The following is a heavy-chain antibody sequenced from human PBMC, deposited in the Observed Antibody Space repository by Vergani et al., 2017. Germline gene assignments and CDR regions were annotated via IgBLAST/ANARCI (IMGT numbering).Heavy chain of an antibody. J-gene: IGHJ4*02. CDR1: GFTFSDYY. V-gene: IGHV3-30*18. CDR2: ISYDGSNK. CDR3: AKGQPGSPAWNFDY. Sequence: QVQLVESGGGLVKPGGSLRLSCAASGFTFSDYYMSWIRQAPGKGLEWVAVISYDGSNKYYADSVKGRFTISRDNSKNTLYLQMNSLRAEDTAVYYCAKGQPGSPAWNFDYWGQGTLVTVSS. D-gene: IGHD3-10*01.